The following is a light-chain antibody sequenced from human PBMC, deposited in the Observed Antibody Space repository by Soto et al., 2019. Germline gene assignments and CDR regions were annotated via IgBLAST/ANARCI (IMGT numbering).Light chain of an antibody. CDR2: EVN. CDR1: SSDVENYNL. V-gene: IGLV2-23*02. J-gene: IGLJ1*01. Sequence: QSALTQPASVSGSPGQSITISCTETSSDVENYNLVSWYQQHPGKVPKLILFEVNKRPSGVSGRFSGSKSGNTASLTISGLQAEDEADYYCCSFTSSNTHVFGTGTKLTVL. CDR3: CSFTSSNTHV.